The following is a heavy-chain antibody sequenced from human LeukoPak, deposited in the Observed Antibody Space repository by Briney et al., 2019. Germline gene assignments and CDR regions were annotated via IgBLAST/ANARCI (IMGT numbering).Heavy chain of an antibody. CDR1: GGTFSNYA. Sequence: SVKVSCKASGGTFSNYAISWVRQAPGQGLEWMGGIIPIFGTANYAQKFQGRVTITADKSTSTAYMELRSLRSDDTAVYYCARGSPPRVYYDRSGYYSYYFDYWGQGTLVTVSS. J-gene: IGHJ4*02. D-gene: IGHD3-22*01. CDR3: ARGSPPRVYYDRSGYYSYYFDY. V-gene: IGHV1-69*06. CDR2: IIPIFGTA.